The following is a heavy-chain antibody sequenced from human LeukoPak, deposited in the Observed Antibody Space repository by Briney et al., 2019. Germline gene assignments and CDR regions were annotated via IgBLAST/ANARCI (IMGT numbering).Heavy chain of an antibody. CDR1: GGPFSGYY. Sequence: PSETLSLTCAVYGGPFSGYYWSWVRQAPGKGLEWVANIKQDGSEKYYVDSVKGRFTISRDNAKNSLFLQMNRLRAEDTAVYYCAREGSQSASGTYPGNDWGQGTLVTVSS. J-gene: IGHJ4*02. V-gene: IGHV3-7*01. D-gene: IGHD1-26*01. CDR3: AREGSQSASGTYPGND. CDR2: IKQDGSEK.